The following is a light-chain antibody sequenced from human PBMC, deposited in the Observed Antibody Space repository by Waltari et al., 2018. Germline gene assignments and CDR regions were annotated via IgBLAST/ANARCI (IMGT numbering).Light chain of an antibody. J-gene: IGKJ4*01. V-gene: IGKV4-1*01. CDR2: WAS. CDR1: QSVLYSSNNKNY. Sequence: DIVMTQSPDSLAVSLGERATSNCKSSQSVLYSSNNKNYLAWYQQKPGQPPKLLIYWASTRESGVPDLFSGSGSGTDFTLTINSLQAEDVAVYYCQQYYSTPLTFGGGTKVEIK. CDR3: QQYYSTPLT.